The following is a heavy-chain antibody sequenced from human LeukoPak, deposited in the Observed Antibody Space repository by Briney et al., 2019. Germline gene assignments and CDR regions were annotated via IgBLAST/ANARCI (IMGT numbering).Heavy chain of an antibody. CDR2: IYYSGST. J-gene: IGHJ4*02. CDR3: ARVLLVVNTDYYFDY. D-gene: IGHD3-22*01. CDR1: GGSISSYY. Sequence: SETLSLTCTVSGGSISSYYWSWIRQPPGKGLEWIGYIYYSGSTYYNPSLKSRVTISLDTSKNQFSLKLSSVTAADTAVYYCARVLLVVNTDYYFDYWGQGTLVTVSS. V-gene: IGHV4-59*08.